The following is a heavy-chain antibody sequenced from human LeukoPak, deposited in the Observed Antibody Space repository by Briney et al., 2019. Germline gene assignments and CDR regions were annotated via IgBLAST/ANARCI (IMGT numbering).Heavy chain of an antibody. D-gene: IGHD1-26*01. CDR3: ARDISGTYSGGE. Sequence: GGSLRLSCAASGFTFSSYSMNWVRQAPGKGLEWVSCISGSSGYVFYADSVKGRFTISRDNAKNSLYLHMNSLRAEDTAVYYCARDISGTYSGGEWGQGTLVTVSS. V-gene: IGHV3-21*01. CDR1: GFTFSSYS. J-gene: IGHJ4*02. CDR2: ISGSSGYV.